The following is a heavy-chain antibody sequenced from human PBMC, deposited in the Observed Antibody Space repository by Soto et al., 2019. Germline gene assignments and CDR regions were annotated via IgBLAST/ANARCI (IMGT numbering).Heavy chain of an antibody. CDR1: GGSISSGDYY. J-gene: IGHJ4*02. D-gene: IGHD5-18*01. CDR2: IYYSGST. V-gene: IGHV4-30-4*01. Sequence: PSEILSLTCTVSGGSISSGDYYWSWIRQPPGKGLEWIGYIYYSGSTYYNPSLKSRVTISVDTSKNQFSLKLSSVTAADTAVYYCARYSYGKETLFDYWGQGTLVTVSS. CDR3: ARYSYGKETLFDY.